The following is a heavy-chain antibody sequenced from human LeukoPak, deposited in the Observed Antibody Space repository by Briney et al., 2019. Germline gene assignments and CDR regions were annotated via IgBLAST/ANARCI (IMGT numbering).Heavy chain of an antibody. CDR2: INPNSGGT. D-gene: IGHD3-9*01. J-gene: IGHJ4*02. CDR3: ARDKDHYDILTGYNS. Sequence: GASVKVSCKASGYTFTGYYMHWVRQAPGQGLEWMGWINPNSGGTNYAQKFQGRVTMTRDTSISTAYMELSRLRSDDTAVYYCARDKDHYDILTGYNSWGQGTLVTVSS. V-gene: IGHV1-2*02. CDR1: GYTFTGYY.